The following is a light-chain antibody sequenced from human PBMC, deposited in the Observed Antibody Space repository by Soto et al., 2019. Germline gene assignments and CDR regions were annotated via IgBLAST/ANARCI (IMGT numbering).Light chain of an antibody. CDR2: WAS. J-gene: IGKJ5*01. V-gene: IGKV4-1*01. CDR3: QEYYTIPIT. CDR1: QSVLYSSNNKNY. Sequence: DIVMTQSPDSLAVSLGERTTINCKPSQSVLYSSNNKNYLSWYQQKPGQPPKLLLYWASTRESGVPDRCSGSGSGTDFTLTISSLQAEDVAIYYCQEYYTIPITFGQGTRLEIK.